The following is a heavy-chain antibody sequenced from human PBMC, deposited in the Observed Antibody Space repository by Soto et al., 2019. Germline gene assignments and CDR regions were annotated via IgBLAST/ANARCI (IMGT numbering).Heavy chain of an antibody. CDR2: ISGSGGST. CDR1: GFTFSSYA. CDR3: AKYPGRRELSKHDY. V-gene: IGHV3-23*01. Sequence: GGSLRLSCAASGFTFSSYAMSWVRQAPGKGLEWVSAISGSGGSTYYADSVKGRFTISRDNSKNTLYLQMNSLRAEDTAVYYCAKYPGRRELSKHDYWGQGTLVTVSS. J-gene: IGHJ4*02. D-gene: IGHD3-16*02.